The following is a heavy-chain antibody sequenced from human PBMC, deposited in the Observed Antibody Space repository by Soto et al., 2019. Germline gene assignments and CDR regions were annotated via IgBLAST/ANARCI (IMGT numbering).Heavy chain of an antibody. CDR1: GGSISSGDYY. V-gene: IGHV4-30-4*01. CDR3: ARDSHYYDSSGPSWHY. Sequence: SETLSLTCTVSGGSISSGDYYWSWIRQPPGKGLEWIGYIYYSGSTYYNPSLKSRVTISVDTSKNQFSLKLSSVTAADTAVYYCARDSHYYDSSGPSWHYWGQGTLVTVSS. D-gene: IGHD3-22*01. CDR2: IYYSGST. J-gene: IGHJ4*02.